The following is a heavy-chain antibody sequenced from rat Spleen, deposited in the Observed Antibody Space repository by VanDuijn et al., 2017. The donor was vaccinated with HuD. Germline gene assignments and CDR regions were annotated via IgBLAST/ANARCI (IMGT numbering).Heavy chain of an antibody. V-gene: IGHV5-25*01. CDR3: TRAGFLRDWYFDF. Sequence: EVQLVESDGGLVQPGRSLKLSCAASGFTFSDYYMAWVRQAPTKGLEWVATISADGTNTYYPDSVKGRFTVSRDDVRSTLFLQMDSLRSEDTASYYCTRAGFLRDWYFDFWGPRTMVTVSS. CDR1: GFTFSDYY. J-gene: IGHJ1*01. D-gene: IGHD2-2*01. CDR2: ISADGTNT.